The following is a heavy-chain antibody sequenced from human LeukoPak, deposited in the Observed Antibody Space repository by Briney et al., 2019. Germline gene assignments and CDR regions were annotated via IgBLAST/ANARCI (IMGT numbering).Heavy chain of an antibody. CDR3: TLIQGWGSGSYYRDF. D-gene: IGHD3-10*01. CDR2: VKSRSAGETT. J-gene: IGHJ4*02. V-gene: IGHV3-15*01. Sequence: GGSLRLSCAASGFSISNDWMSWVRQAPGKGLEWVARVKSRSAGETTDYAAPVKGRFTISRDDSKNTLYLQMNSLKTEGTAVYYCTLIQGWGSGSYYRDFWGQGTPVTVSS. CDR1: GFSISNDW.